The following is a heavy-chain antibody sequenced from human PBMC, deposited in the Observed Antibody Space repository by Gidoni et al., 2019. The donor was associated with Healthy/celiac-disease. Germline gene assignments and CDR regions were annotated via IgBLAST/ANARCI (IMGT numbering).Heavy chain of an antibody. CDR2: ISSSSSYI. CDR3: AGDYGDAMFDY. V-gene: IGHV3-21*01. Sequence: EVQLVESGGGLVKPGGSLRLSCAASGFTFSSYSMNWVRQAPGKGLEWVSSISSSSSYIYYADSVKGRFIISRDNAKNSLYLQMNSLRAEDTAVYYCAGDYGDAMFDYWGQGTLVTVSS. D-gene: IGHD4-17*01. J-gene: IGHJ4*02. CDR1: GFTFSSYS.